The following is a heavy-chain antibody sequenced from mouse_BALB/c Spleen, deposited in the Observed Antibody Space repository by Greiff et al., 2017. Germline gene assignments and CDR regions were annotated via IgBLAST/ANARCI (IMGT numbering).Heavy chain of an antibody. CDR1: GFNIKDYY. CDR3: YYYGSAWYFDV. Sequence: EVQLQQSGAELVRSGASVKLSCTASGFNIKDYYMHWVKQRPEQGLEWIGWIDPENGDTEYAPKFQGKATMTADTSSNTAYLQRSSLTSEDTAVYYCYYYGSAWYFDVWGAGTTVTVSS. D-gene: IGHD1-1*01. V-gene: IGHV14-4*02. CDR2: IDPENGDT. J-gene: IGHJ1*01.